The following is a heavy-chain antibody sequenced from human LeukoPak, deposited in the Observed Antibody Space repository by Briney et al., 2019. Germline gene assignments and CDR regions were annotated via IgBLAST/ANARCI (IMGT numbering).Heavy chain of an antibody. CDR3: AKDNEYQLLLDAFDI. Sequence: GGSLRLSCAASGFTFSSYAMSWVRQAPGEGLEWVSAISGSGGSTYYADSVKGRFTISRDNSKNTLYLQMNSLRAEDTAVYYCAKDNEYQLLLDAFDIWGQGTMVTVSS. CDR1: GFTFSSYA. CDR2: ISGSGGST. D-gene: IGHD2-2*01. J-gene: IGHJ3*02. V-gene: IGHV3-23*01.